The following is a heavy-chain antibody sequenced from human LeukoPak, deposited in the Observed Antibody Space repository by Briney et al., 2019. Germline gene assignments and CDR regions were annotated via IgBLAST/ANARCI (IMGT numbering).Heavy chain of an antibody. V-gene: IGHV4-59*01. CDR1: GGSISSYY. J-gene: IGHJ4*02. CDR3: ARDRRAYDFWSGHYQD. CDR2: IYYSGST. Sequence: SETLSLTCTVSGGSISSYYWSWIRQPPGKGLEWIGYIYYSGSTNYNPSLKSRVTISVDTSKNQFSLKLSSVTAADTAVYYCARDRRAYDFWSGHYQDWGQGTLVTVSS. D-gene: IGHD3-3*01.